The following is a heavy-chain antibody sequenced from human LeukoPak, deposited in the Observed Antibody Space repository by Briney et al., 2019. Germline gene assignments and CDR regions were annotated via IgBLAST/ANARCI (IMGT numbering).Heavy chain of an antibody. CDR3: AKDTYSTSPYYFDY. V-gene: IGHV3-23*01. Sequence: WGSLRLSCAAAGFTFNNYAMSCVRQAPGKGLKWVSGISSGGSTYYADSVKGRFTISRDNSKNTLYLQMNSLRAEDTAVYYCAKDTYSTSPYYFDYWGQGTLVTVFS. D-gene: IGHD1-26*01. CDR2: ISSGGST. CDR1: GFTFNNYA. J-gene: IGHJ4*02.